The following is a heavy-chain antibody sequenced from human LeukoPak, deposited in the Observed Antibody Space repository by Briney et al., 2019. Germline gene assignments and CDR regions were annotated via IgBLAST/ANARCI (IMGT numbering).Heavy chain of an antibody. V-gene: IGHV3-48*01. CDR2: ISSSSSTI. CDR1: GFSFNTYS. J-gene: IGHJ4*02. D-gene: IGHD1-1*01. Sequence: PGGSLRLSCAASGFSFNTYSMTWVRQAPGKGLEWVSYISSSSSTIYYADSVKGRFTISRDNAKNSLFLQMNSLRAEDTAIYYCATINFRPYWGQGTLVTVSS. CDR3: ATINFRPY.